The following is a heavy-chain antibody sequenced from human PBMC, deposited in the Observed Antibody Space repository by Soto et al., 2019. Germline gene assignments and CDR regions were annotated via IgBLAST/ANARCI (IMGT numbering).Heavy chain of an antibody. Sequence: GGSLRLSCAASGFTFSSYAMSWVRQAPGKGLEWVSAISGSGGSTYYADSVKGRFTISRDNSKNTLYLQMNSLRAEDTAVYYCAKAALRYFDWAGGDYFDYWGQGTLVTVSS. D-gene: IGHD3-9*01. CDR3: AKAALRYFDWAGGDYFDY. CDR2: ISGSGGST. J-gene: IGHJ4*02. CDR1: GFTFSSYA. V-gene: IGHV3-23*01.